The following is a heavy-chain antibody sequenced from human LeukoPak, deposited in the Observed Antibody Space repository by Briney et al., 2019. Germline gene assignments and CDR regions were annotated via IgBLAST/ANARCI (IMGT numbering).Heavy chain of an antibody. V-gene: IGHV1-69*06. CDR3: ARGPTMVRGVITDTGFDY. Sequence: VASVKVSCKASGGTFSSYAISWVRQAPGQGLEWMGGIIPIFGTANYAQKFQGRVTITADKPTSTAYMELSSLRSEDTAVYYCARGPTMVRGVITDTGFDYWGQGTLVTVSS. CDR2: IIPIFGTA. D-gene: IGHD3-10*01. CDR1: GGTFSSYA. J-gene: IGHJ4*02.